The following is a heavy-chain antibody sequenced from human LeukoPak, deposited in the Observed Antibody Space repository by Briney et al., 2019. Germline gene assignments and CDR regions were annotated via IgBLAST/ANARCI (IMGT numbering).Heavy chain of an antibody. CDR3: AKKAQYNGNYPLDY. CDR1: GFTVSSNY. J-gene: IGHJ4*02. Sequence: GGSLRLSCAASGFTVSSNYMSWVRQAPGKGLEWVSVIHTGGSTYYADSVKGRFTISRDTSNNTLYLQMNSLRAEDTALYFCAKKAQYNGNYPLDYWGQGTLVTVSS. V-gene: IGHV3-53*01. D-gene: IGHD1-26*01. CDR2: IHTGGST.